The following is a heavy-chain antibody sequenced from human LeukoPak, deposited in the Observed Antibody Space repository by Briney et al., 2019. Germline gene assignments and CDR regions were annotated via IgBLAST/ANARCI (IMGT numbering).Heavy chain of an antibody. J-gene: IGHJ4*02. CDR2: IIPIFATA. D-gene: IGHD1-1*01. CDR3: ARDGYDRPYYFDY. CDR1: GGTFSSYA. Sequence: SVKVSCKASGGTFSSYAISWVRQAPGQGLEWMGRIIPIFATANYAQKFQGRVTMTTDESTSTAYMELSSLRSEDTAMYYCARDGYDRPYYFDYRGQGTLVTVSS. V-gene: IGHV1-69*05.